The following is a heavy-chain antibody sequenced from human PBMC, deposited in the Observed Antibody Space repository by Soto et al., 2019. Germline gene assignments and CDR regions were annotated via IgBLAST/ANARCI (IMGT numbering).Heavy chain of an antibody. Sequence: QLQLQESGPGLVKPSETLSLTCTVSGGSISSSSYYWGWIRQPPGKGLEWIGSIYYSGSTYYNPSLKSRVTISVDTSNNQFSLKLSSVTAADTAVYYCASLSSSPAHYYYYYGMDVWGQGTTVTVSS. V-gene: IGHV4-39*01. CDR2: IYYSGST. CDR3: ASLSSSPAHYYYYYGMDV. CDR1: GGSISSSSYY. J-gene: IGHJ6*02.